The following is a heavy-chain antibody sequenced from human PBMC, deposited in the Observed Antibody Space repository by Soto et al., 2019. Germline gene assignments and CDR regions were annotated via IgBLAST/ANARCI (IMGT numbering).Heavy chain of an antibody. CDR1: GGSFSGYY. D-gene: IGHD3-22*01. CDR2: INHSGST. V-gene: IGHV4-34*01. Sequence: LSLTCAVYGGSFSGYYWSWIRQPPGKGLEWIGEINHSGSTNYNPSLKSRVTISVDTSKNQFSLKLSSVTAADTAVYYCARKRYDSSGYYPTYYYYYGMDVWGQGTTVTVSS. CDR3: ARKRYDSSGYYPTYYYYYGMDV. J-gene: IGHJ6*02.